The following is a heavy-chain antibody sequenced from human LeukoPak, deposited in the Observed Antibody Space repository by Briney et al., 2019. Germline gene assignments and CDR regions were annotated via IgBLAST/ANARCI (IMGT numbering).Heavy chain of an antibody. V-gene: IGHV4-34*01. CDR1: GGSFSNYY. Sequence: SETLSLTCAVSGGSFSNYYWSCIRQSPEKGLEWIGEINHSGSTNYNPSLKSRVTISVDTSKNQFSLKLSSVTAADTAVYYCARGSSGTYYDFWSGSHRRNYFDYWGQGTLVTVSS. CDR3: ARGSSGTYYDFWSGSHRRNYFDY. D-gene: IGHD3-3*01. J-gene: IGHJ4*02. CDR2: INHSGST.